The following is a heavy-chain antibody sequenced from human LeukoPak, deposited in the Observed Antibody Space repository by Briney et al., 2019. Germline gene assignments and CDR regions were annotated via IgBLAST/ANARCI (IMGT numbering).Heavy chain of an antibody. V-gene: IGHV4-59*01. CDR1: GGSISNYY. CDR3: ATASGIVLDY. D-gene: IGHD1-26*01. Sequence: PSETLSLTCTVSGGSISNYYWSWIRQPPGKGLEWIGYIYYSGSTNYNPSLKSRVTISVDTSKNQFSLKLSSVTAADTAVYYCATASGIVLDYWGQGTLVTVSS. CDR2: IYYSGST. J-gene: IGHJ4*02.